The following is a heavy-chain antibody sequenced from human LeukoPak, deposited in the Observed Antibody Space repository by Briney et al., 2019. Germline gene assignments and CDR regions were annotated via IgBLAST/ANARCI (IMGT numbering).Heavy chain of an antibody. D-gene: IGHD2-8*01. Sequence: ASETLSLPCTVSGGPISSGGYYGSGIRQHPGKGLEGIGYLYDSGSTYYNPALKSRVTIQVDTYKNQFSLKLSSVPAAATAVYYCARDDPGTKSLDYWGQGTLVTVSS. J-gene: IGHJ4*02. V-gene: IGHV4-31*03. CDR3: ARDDPGTKSLDY. CDR1: GGPISSGGYY. CDR2: LYDSGST.